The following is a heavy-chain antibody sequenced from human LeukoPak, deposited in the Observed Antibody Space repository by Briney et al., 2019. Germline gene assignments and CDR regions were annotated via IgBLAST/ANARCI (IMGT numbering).Heavy chain of an antibody. CDR1: GYTFTSYN. CDR3: AKVAVSETGTLAWGPKEQKPKMYYDS. J-gene: IGHJ4*02. V-gene: IGHV1-8*01. D-gene: IGHD3-10*01. CDR2: MHPSSGSA. Sequence: ASVKVSCKASGYTFTSYNIHWVRQAAGQGLEWMGWMHPSSGSAGYAQKFQGRVTMTRDTSVRTAYMQLSSLRSEDTAIYFCAKVAVSETGTLAWGPKEQKPKMYYDSWGQGTQVTVSS.